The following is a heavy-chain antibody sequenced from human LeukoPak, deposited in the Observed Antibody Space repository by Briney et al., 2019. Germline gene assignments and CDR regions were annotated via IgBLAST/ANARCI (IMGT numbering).Heavy chain of an antibody. CDR1: GFTFDDYA. J-gene: IGHJ5*02. Sequence: GGSLRLSCAASGFTFDDYAMHWVRQAPGKGLEWVSLISGDGGSTYYADSVKGRFTISRDNSKNSLYPQMNSLRTEDTALYYCAKAKGRQWLVLSNWFDPWGQGTLVTVSS. CDR3: AKAKGRQWLVLSNWFDP. CDR2: ISGDGGST. D-gene: IGHD6-19*01. V-gene: IGHV3-43*02.